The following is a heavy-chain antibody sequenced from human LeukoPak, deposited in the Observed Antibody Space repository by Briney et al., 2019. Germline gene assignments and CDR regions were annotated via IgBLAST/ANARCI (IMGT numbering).Heavy chain of an antibody. Sequence: QPGRSLRLSCAASGFTFDDYAMHWVRHAPGKGLEWVSGISWNSGSIVYADSVKGRFTISRDNAKNSVYLQMNSLRAEDTALYYCAKNSGYMVGDAFDIWGQGTMVTVSS. V-gene: IGHV3-9*01. CDR2: ISWNSGSI. CDR3: AKNSGYMVGDAFDI. CDR1: GFTFDDYA. J-gene: IGHJ3*02. D-gene: IGHD3-22*01.